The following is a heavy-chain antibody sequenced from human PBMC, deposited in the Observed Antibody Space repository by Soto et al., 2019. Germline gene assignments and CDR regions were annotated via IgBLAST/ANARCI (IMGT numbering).Heavy chain of an antibody. CDR2: IYYSGNT. D-gene: IGHD3-10*01. J-gene: IGHJ5*02. V-gene: IGHV4-4*02. CDR1: DDSITRSNW. CDR3: ARASGRRYDP. Sequence: PSETLSLTCIVSDDSITRSNWWNWVRQPPGKGLEWIGEIYYSGNTNYNPSLKSRVTISIDKSKRQFSLMLTSVTAVVTAVYYCARASGRRYDPCSQGTLVTGST.